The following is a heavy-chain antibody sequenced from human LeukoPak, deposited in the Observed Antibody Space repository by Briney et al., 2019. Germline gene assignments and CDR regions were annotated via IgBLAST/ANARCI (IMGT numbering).Heavy chain of an antibody. CDR1: GFTFSSYG. D-gene: IGHD1-14*01. V-gene: IGHV3-23*01. CDR2: ISGSGGST. Sequence: GGSLRLSCAGSGFTFSSYGMSWVRQAPGKGLEWVSAISGSGGSTYYADSVKGRFTISRDNSKNTLYLQMNSLRAEDTAVYYCARDGGNRRWYFDLWGRGTLVTVSS. CDR3: ARDGGNRRWYFDL. J-gene: IGHJ2*01.